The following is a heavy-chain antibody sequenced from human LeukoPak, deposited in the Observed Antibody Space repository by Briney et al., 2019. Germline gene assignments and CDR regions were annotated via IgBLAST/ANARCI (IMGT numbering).Heavy chain of an antibody. V-gene: IGHV4-34*01. J-gene: IGHJ4*02. CDR2: INHSGST. D-gene: IGHD6-6*01. CDR1: GGSFSGYY. Sequence: SETLSLTCAVYGGSFSGYYWSWIRQPPGKGLEWIGEINHSGSTNYNPSLKSRVTISVDTSKNQFSLKLSSVTAADTAVYYCARFSLNGSSSGDYWGQGTLVTVSS. CDR3: ARFSLNGSSSGDY.